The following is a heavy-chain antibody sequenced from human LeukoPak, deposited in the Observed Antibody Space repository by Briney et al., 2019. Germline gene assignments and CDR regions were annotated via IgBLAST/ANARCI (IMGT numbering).Heavy chain of an antibody. V-gene: IGHV4-4*07. J-gene: IGHJ3*02. CDR3: ARKLLWFGESDAFDI. CDR2: IYTSGSI. CDR1: GGSISSYY. Sequence: PSETLSLTCTVSGGSISSYYWSWIRQPAGKGLEWIGRIYTSGSINYNPSLKSRVTMSVDTSKNQFSLKLSSVTAADTAVYYCARKLLWFGESDAFDIWGQGTMVTVSS. D-gene: IGHD3-10*01.